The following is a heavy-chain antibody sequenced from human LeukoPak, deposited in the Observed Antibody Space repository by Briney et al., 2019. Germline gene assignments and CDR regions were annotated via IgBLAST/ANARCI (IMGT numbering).Heavy chain of an antibody. CDR3: ARGRSSMVRGYYYYYMDV. V-gene: IGHV4-34*01. J-gene: IGHJ6*03. CDR1: GGSVSDYY. CDR2: INHSGST. Sequence: SETLSLTCTISGGSVSDYYWSWIRQPPGKGLEWIGEINHSGSTNYNPSLKSRVTISVDTSKNQFSLKLSSVTAADTAVYYCARGRSSMVRGYYYYYMDVWGKGTTVTISS. D-gene: IGHD3-10*01.